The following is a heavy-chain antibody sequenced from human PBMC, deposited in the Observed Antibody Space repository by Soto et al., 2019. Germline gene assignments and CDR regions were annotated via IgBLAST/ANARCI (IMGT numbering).Heavy chain of an antibody. Sequence: SQTLSLTCAISGDSVSSNSAAWNWIRQSPSRGLEWLGRTYYRSKWYNDYAVSVKSRITINPDTSKNQFSLQLNSVTPEDTAVYYCARYRAPLEVHQTGYYYYYCMDVWCKATTLTLST. CDR2: TYYRSKWYN. CDR1: GDSVSSNSAA. J-gene: IGHJ6*04. D-gene: IGHD1-1*01. V-gene: IGHV6-1*01. CDR3: ARYRAPLEVHQTGYYYYYCMDV.